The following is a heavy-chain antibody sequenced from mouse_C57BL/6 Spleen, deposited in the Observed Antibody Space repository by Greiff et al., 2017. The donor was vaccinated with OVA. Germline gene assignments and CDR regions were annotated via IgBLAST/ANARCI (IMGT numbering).Heavy chain of an antibody. D-gene: IGHD1-1*01. CDR2: ISNGGGST. Sequence: EVKLMESGGGLVQPGGSLKLSCAASGFTFSDYYMYWVRQTPEKRLEWVAYISNGGGSTYYPDTVKGRFTISRDNAKNTLYLQMSRLKSEDTAMYYCARSTTVVADYAMDYWGQGTSVTVSS. CDR1: GFTFSDYY. V-gene: IGHV5-12*01. J-gene: IGHJ4*01. CDR3: ARSTTVVADYAMDY.